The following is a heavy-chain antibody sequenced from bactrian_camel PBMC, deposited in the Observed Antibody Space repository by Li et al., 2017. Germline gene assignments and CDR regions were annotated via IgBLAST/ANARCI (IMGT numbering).Heavy chain of an antibody. J-gene: IGHJ4*01. CDR3: AAECPDGDYDREY. D-gene: IGHD4*01. CDR1: GSTITTYS. V-gene: IGHV3S54*01. CDR2: IATGSGNT. Sequence: HVQLVESGGGSVQAGGPLRLSCTASGSTITTYSMGWFRQAPGKEREGVAGIATGSGNTYYADSVKGRFTIPQDNAKNTVYLQINSLKMDDTAVYYCAAECPDGDYDREYWGQGTQVTVS.